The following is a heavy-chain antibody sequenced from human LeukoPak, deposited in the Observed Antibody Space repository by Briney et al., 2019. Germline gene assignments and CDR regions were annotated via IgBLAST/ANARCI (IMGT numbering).Heavy chain of an antibody. CDR3: ARVKDPAYPGAFDI. J-gene: IGHJ3*02. CDR2: ISSSSSYI. Sequence: GGSLRLSCAASGFTFSTYNMYWVRQAPGKGLEWVSSISSSSSYIYYADSVKGRFTISRDNAKNSLYLQMNSLRSEHTAVYYCARVKDPAYPGAFDIWGQGTRVTVSS. V-gene: IGHV3-21*01. CDR1: GFTFSTYN.